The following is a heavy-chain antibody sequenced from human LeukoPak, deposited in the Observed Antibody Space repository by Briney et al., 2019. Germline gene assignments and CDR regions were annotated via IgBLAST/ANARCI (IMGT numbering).Heavy chain of an antibody. D-gene: IGHD5-12*01. Sequence: GGSLRLSCAASVFTFDTYAMSWVRHAPGKGREWVSGISGSGGRKYYADSVKGRFSISRDNSKNMLHLQMSSLRAEDTAVYYCTKEILQGATTTNPDYWGQGTLVTVSS. V-gene: IGHV3-23*01. CDR1: VFTFDTYA. J-gene: IGHJ4*02. CDR2: ISGSGGRK. CDR3: TKEILQGATTTNPDY.